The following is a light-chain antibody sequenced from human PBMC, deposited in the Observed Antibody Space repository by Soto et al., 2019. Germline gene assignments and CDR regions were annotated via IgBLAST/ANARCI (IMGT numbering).Light chain of an antibody. J-gene: IGKJ2*01. CDR3: QQYNNWPPDT. Sequence: EIVMTQSPATLSVSPGERATLSCRASQSVSSNLAWYQQKPGQAPGLLIYGASTRATGIPVRFSGSGSGTEFTLTISSLQSEDFAVYYCQQYNNWPPDTFGQGTKLEIK. CDR1: QSVSSN. V-gene: IGKV3-15*01. CDR2: GAS.